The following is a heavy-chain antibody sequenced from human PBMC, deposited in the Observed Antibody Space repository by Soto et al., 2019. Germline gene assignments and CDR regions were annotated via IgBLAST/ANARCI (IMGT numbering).Heavy chain of an antibody. CDR2: INPNSGGT. J-gene: IGHJ4*02. CDR1: GYTFTGYY. D-gene: IGHD3-9*01. Sequence: ASVKVSCKASGYTFTGYYMHWVRQAPGQGLEWMGWINPNSGGTNYAQKFQGWVTMTRDTSISTAYMELSRLRSDDTAVYYCAREARSPPNYDILTGDPYYFDYWGQGTLVTVSS. V-gene: IGHV1-2*04. CDR3: AREARSPPNYDILTGDPYYFDY.